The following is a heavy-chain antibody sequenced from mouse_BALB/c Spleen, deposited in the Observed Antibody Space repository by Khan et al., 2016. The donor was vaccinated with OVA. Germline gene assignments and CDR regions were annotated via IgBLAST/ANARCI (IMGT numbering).Heavy chain of an antibody. J-gene: IGHJ2*01. D-gene: IGHD4-1*01. CDR3: VRPSNWDGLGWRY. CDR2: IRSKSNNYAT. V-gene: IGHV10-1*02. CDR1: GFTFNTYA. Sequence: EVQLVESGGGLVQPKGSLKLSCAASGFTFNTYAMNWVRQAPGKGLEWVARIRSKSNNYATYYADSVKDRFTISRDDSQSMLYLQMNNLKTEDTAMYYCVRPSNWDGLGWRYWGQGTTLTVSS.